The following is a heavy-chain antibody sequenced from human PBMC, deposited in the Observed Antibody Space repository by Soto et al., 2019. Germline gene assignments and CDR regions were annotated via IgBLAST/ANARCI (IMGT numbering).Heavy chain of an antibody. Sequence: SQTLSLTCAISGDSVSSNTASWNWVRQSPSRGLEWLGRTYSRSKWYNDYAVSVKSRIIINPDTSKNQFSLQLNSVTPEDTAVYYCAKGDNLGPKTGYAFDPWGQGIMLTVYS. CDR1: GDSVSSNTAS. CDR3: AKGDNLGPKTGYAFDP. J-gene: IGHJ5*02. V-gene: IGHV6-1*01. CDR2: TYSRSKWYN. D-gene: IGHD5-12*01.